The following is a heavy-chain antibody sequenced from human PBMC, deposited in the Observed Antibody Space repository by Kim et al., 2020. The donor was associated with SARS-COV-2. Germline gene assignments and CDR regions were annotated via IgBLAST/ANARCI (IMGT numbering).Heavy chain of an antibody. V-gene: IGHV4-30-2*04. J-gene: IGHJ4*02. D-gene: IGHD3-10*01. Sequence: YSHPPPHSRVAISVDTSKNQFFLKLSAVTAADTAVYYCARESRSGSYHFDYWGQGTLVTVSS. CDR3: ARESRSGSYHFDY.